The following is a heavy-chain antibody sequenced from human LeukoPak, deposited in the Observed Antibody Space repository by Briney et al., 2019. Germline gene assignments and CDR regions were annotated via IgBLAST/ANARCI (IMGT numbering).Heavy chain of an antibody. D-gene: IGHD6-25*01. CDR2: VHLDGRT. V-gene: IGHV4-4*02. Sequence: PSETLSLTCGVSGGSVSSTNWWTWIRQPPGKGLEWIGEVHLDGRTNFNPPLKSRHTMSVDLSENHVSLKLTSVTAADTAVYYCAREGGFYRPLDYSGQGTLVTVSS. CDR1: GGSVSSTNW. J-gene: IGHJ4*02. CDR3: AREGGFYRPLDY.